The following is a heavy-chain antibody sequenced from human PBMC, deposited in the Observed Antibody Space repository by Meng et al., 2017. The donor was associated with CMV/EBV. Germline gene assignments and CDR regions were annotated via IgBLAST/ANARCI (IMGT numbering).Heavy chain of an antibody. V-gene: IGHV3-30*04. CDR3: ARGDSSVYYYYYYGMDV. CDR1: GFTFSSNA. Sequence: GESLKISCAASGFTFSSNAMHWVRQAPGKGLEWVAVISYDGSNKYYADSVKGRFTISRDDSKNTLYLQMNSLRAEDTAVYYCARGDSSVYYYYYYGMDVWGQGTTVTVSS. D-gene: IGHD6-25*01. CDR2: ISYDGSNK. J-gene: IGHJ6*02.